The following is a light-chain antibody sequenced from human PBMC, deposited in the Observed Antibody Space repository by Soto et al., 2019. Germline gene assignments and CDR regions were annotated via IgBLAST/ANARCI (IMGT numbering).Light chain of an antibody. CDR2: DGT. CDR1: DVGSYGV. J-gene: IGLJ1*01. V-gene: IGLV2-23*01. CDR3: SVDAGPNTYV. Sequence: QSALTQPASVSGSPGQSITISCSDVGSYGVVSWYQQHPGKVPKLMIYDGTHRPSAVSDRFSGSKSANTASLTISGLQSEDEADYYCSVDAGPNTYVFGTGTKLTVL.